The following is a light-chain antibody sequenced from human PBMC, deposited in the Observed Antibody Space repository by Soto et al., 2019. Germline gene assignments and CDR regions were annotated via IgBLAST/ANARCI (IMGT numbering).Light chain of an antibody. Sequence: QAVLTQPPSAYGTPGQRVTISCSGSSSNIGSNTVNWYQQLPGTAPKLLIYSNSQRPSGVPDRFSGSKSGTSASLAISGLQSEDEADYYCAARDDSLNAYVVFGGGTKLTVL. CDR3: AARDDSLNAYVV. CDR2: SNS. CDR1: SSNIGSNT. V-gene: IGLV1-44*01. J-gene: IGLJ2*01.